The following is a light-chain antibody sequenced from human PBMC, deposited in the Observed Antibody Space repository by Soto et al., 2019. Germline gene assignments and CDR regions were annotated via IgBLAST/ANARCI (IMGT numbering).Light chain of an antibody. Sequence: QSVLTQPPSVSGAPGQRVTISCTGSSSNIGAGYDVHWYQQIPGTAPKLLIYGSSNRPSGVPDRFSGSKSGTSASLAITGLQAEDEADYHCQSYDSSLSHVVFGGGTKLTVL. CDR1: SSNIGAGYD. J-gene: IGLJ2*01. CDR2: GSS. V-gene: IGLV1-40*01. CDR3: QSYDSSLSHVV.